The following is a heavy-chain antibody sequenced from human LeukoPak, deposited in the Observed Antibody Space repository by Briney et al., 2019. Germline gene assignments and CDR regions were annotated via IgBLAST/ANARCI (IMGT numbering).Heavy chain of an antibody. CDR2: ISAYNGNT. V-gene: IGHV1-18*01. D-gene: IGHD3-10*01. Sequence: VASVKVSCKASGYTFTSYGISWVRQAPGQGLEWMGWISAYNGNTNYAQKLQGRVTMTTDTSTSTAYVELRSLRSDDTAVYYCARDRQWFVPTRNDAFDIWGQGTMVTVSS. CDR1: GYTFTSYG. CDR3: ARDRQWFVPTRNDAFDI. J-gene: IGHJ3*02.